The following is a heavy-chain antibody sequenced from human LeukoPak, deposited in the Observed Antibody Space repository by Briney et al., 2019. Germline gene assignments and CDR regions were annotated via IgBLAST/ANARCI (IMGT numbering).Heavy chain of an antibody. V-gene: IGHV3-30*18. CDR1: GLTFSSSW. CDR2: LSSDGNSK. CDR3: AKEGPSSGFCGIFDI. J-gene: IGHJ3*02. Sequence: PGGSLRLSCAVSGLTFSSSWMDWVRQAPGKGLEWVSALSSDGNSKYYTDSVKGRFTISRDNSKNTVYLQMDSLKDEDTSVYFCAKEGPSSGFCGIFDIWGLGTTVIVSS. D-gene: IGHD3-22*01.